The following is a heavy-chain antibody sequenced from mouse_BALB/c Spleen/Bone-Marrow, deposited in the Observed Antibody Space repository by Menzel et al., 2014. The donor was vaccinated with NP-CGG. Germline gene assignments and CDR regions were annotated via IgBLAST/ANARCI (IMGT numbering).Heavy chain of an antibody. V-gene: IGHV1-87*01. Sequence: QVQLQQSGAELARPGASVKLSCKASGYTFTSYWMQWVKQRPGQGLEWIGAIYPGDGDTRYTQKFKDKTTLTADKSSSTAYMQLSSLTSEDSAVYYCAKPTVVADFDYWGQGTTLTVSS. CDR2: IYPGDGDT. J-gene: IGHJ2*01. CDR3: AKPTVVADFDY. D-gene: IGHD1-1*01. CDR1: GYTFTSYW.